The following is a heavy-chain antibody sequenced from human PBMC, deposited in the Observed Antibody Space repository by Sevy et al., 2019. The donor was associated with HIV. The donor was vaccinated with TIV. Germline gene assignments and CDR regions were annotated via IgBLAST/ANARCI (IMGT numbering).Heavy chain of an antibody. CDR1: GFTFDDYA. D-gene: IGHD5-18*01. Sequence: GGSLRLSCAASGFTFDDYAMYWVRQAPGKGLEWVSGITWSSNAIDYADSVKGRFTITRDNAKSSLFLQMNSLRAEDTALYYCVNGAMASIMDLYGPLHIWGRRTVVTVSS. CDR2: ITWSSNAI. J-gene: IGHJ3*02. CDR3: VNGAMASIMDLYGPLHI. V-gene: IGHV3-9*01.